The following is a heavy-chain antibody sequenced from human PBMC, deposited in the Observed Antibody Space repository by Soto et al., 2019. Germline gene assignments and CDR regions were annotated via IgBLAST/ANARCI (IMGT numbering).Heavy chain of an antibody. V-gene: IGHV3-53*01. Sequence: GGSLRLSCAASGFTVSSNYMSWVRQAPGKGLEWVSVIYSGGSTYHADSVKGRFTISRDNSKNTLYLQMNSLRAEDTAVYYCAKDPTSYDSSAQFDSWGQGTLVTVSS. CDR2: IYSGGST. CDR3: AKDPTSYDSSAQFDS. J-gene: IGHJ4*02. D-gene: IGHD3-22*01. CDR1: GFTVSSNY.